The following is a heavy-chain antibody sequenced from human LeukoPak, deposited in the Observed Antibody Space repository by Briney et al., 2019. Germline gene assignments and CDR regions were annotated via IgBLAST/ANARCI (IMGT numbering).Heavy chain of an antibody. D-gene: IGHD3-22*01. V-gene: IGHV1-2*06. J-gene: IGHJ3*02. CDR2: INTYSGGT. CDR3: ASPWGSGYYFDAFDI. CDR1: GYIFTGYF. Sequence: ASVKVSCKASGYIFTGYFIHWVRQAPGQGLQWMGRINTYSGGTNYAQKFQGRVTMTRDTSISTAYMELSRLRSDDTAVYYCASPWGSGYYFDAFDIWGQGTMVTVSS.